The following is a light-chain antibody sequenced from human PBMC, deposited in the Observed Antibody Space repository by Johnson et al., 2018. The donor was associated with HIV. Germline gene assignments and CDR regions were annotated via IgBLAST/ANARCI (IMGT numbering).Light chain of an antibody. J-gene: IGLJ1*01. V-gene: IGLV1-51*02. CDR1: SSNIGNNY. CDR2: ENN. CDR3: GTWDSSLSAYV. Sequence: QSVLTQPPSVSAAPGQKVTISCSGSSSNIGNNYVSWYQQLPGTAPKVLIYENNKRPSGIPDRFSGSKSGTSATLVITGLQTGDEADYYCGTWDSSLSAYVFGTGTKVTVL.